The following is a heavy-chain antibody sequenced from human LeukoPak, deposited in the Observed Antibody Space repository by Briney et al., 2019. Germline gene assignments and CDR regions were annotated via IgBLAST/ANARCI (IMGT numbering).Heavy chain of an antibody. CDR1: GFPLSTYW. Sequence: PGGSLRLSCAASGFPLSTYWMAWVRQAPGKGLDWVANIRKDGGAKFYATSVKGRFIISSDNAKNSLYLQMNNLRDEDTAVSYCASSHDSSGNDWGQGTLVTV. CDR2: IRKDGGAK. CDR3: ASSHDSSGND. V-gene: IGHV3-7*01. J-gene: IGHJ4*02. D-gene: IGHD3-22*01.